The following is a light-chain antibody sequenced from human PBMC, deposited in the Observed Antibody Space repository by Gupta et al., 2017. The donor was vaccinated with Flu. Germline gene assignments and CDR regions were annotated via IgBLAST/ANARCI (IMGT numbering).Light chain of an antibody. CDR2: EVN. CDR3: CSYGGSKF. Sequence: TGTSSDVGGYNYVSWYQQHPGKAPKLIIYEVNKRPSGVPDRFSGSKSGNTASLTVSGLLAEDEADYYCCSYGGSKFFGGGTKLTGL. CDR1: SSDVGGYNY. V-gene: IGLV2-8*01. J-gene: IGLJ2*01.